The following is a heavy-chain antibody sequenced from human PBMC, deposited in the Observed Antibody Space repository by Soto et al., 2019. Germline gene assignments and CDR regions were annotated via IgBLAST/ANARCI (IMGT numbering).Heavy chain of an antibody. CDR3: ANKGGTYYFY. CDR2: ISQSGNS. D-gene: IGHD1-26*01. J-gene: IGHJ4*02. Sequence: QVQLQESGPGLVKPSGTLSLTCAVSGASISGSKWWSWVRQSPGKGLEWIGEISQSGNSNYNPSLKGRVTISLDKSKNQFSLQLTSVTAAATAVYYCANKGGTYYFYWGQGTLVTVSS. CDR1: GASISGSKW. V-gene: IGHV4-4*02.